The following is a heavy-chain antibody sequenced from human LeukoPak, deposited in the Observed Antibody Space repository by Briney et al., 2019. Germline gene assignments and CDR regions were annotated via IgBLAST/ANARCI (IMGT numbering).Heavy chain of an antibody. Sequence: GGSLRLSCAASGFTFSSYSMNWVRQAPGKGLEWVSSISSTISYIYYAASVKGRFTISRDNAKSSLYLQMNSLRAEDTAVYYYARDKIPSAGTPRGFDPWGQGTLVTVSS. CDR3: ARDKIPSAGTPRGFDP. J-gene: IGHJ5*02. V-gene: IGHV3-21*01. CDR1: GFTFSSYS. D-gene: IGHD6-13*01. CDR2: ISSTISYI.